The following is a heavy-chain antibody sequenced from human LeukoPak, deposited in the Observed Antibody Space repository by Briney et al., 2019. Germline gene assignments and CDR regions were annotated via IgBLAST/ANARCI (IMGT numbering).Heavy chain of an antibody. V-gene: IGHV1-69*05. CDR3: ARVGIGAARPVAYFDY. Sequence: SVKVSCKASGGTFSSYAISWVRQAPGQGLEWMGGIIPILGTANYAQKFQGRVTITTDESTSTAYMELSSLRSEDTAVYYCARVGIGAARPVAYFDYWGQGTLVTVSS. CDR1: GGTFSSYA. CDR2: IIPILGTA. D-gene: IGHD6-6*01. J-gene: IGHJ4*02.